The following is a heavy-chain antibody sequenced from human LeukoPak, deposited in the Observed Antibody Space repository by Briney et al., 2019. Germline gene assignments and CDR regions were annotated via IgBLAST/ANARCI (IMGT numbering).Heavy chain of an antibody. CDR1: GGSISSYY. V-gene: IGHV4-4*07. CDR3: GGVATYYYYYMDV. Sequence: SETLSLTCTVSGGSISSYYWSWIRQPAGKGLEWIGRIYTSGSTNYNPSLKSRVTMSVDTSKNHFSLKLSSVTAADTAVYYCGGVATYYYYYMDVWGKGTTVTISS. J-gene: IGHJ6*03. CDR2: IYTSGST.